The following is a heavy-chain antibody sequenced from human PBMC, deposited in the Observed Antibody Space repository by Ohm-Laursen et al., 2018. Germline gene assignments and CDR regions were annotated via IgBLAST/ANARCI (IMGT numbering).Heavy chain of an antibody. Sequence: SDTLSLTCTVSGGSIRSYYWSWIRQPPGKGLEWIGYIYYSGSTNYNPSLKSRVTISVDTSTNQFSLKLSSVTAADTAVYYCARGGYSSGWLIDYWGQGTLVAVSS. CDR3: ARGGYSSGWLIDY. CDR1: GGSIRSYY. J-gene: IGHJ4*02. V-gene: IGHV4-59*07. CDR2: IYYSGST. D-gene: IGHD6-19*01.